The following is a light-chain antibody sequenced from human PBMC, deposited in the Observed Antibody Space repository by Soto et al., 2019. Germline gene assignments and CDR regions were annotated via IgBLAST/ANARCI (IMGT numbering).Light chain of an antibody. CDR1: QSISSY. CDR3: QQSYSTPLLT. Sequence: DIQMTQSPSSLSASVGDRVTITCRASQSISSYLNWYQQKPGKAPKLLIYAASSLQSEVQSRFGSSGSGTDFTLTISGLQPEDCATYDCQQSYSTPLLTFGPGAKVDIK. V-gene: IGKV1-39*01. CDR2: AAS. J-gene: IGKJ3*01.